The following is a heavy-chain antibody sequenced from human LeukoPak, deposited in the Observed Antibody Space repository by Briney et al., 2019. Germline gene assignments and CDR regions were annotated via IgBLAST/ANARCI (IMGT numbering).Heavy chain of an antibody. CDR3: ARHGLAVAAYYFDY. D-gene: IGHD6-19*01. CDR1: GGSFSGYY. CDR2: INYSGST. Sequence: SETLSLTCAVYGGSFSGYYWSWIRQPPGKGLEWIGEINYSGSTNYNPSLKSRVTISVDTSKNQFSLKLSSVTAADTAVYYCARHGLAVAAYYFDYWGQGTLVTVSS. J-gene: IGHJ4*02. V-gene: IGHV4-34*01.